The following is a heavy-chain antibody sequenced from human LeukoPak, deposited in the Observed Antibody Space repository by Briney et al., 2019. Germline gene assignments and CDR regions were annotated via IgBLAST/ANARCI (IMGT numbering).Heavy chain of an antibody. CDR2: IWYDGSIQ. CDR1: GFTFSSYG. D-gene: IGHD2-2*02. V-gene: IGHV3-33*01. CDR3: TTGPWVVVPAAIRSDAFDI. Sequence: GGSLRLSCAASGFTFSSYGMHWVRQAPGKGLEWVAAIWYDGSIQYYADSVKGRFTISRDNSKNTLYLQMNSLKTEDTAVYYCTTGPWVVVPAAIRSDAFDIWGQGTMVTVSS. J-gene: IGHJ3*02.